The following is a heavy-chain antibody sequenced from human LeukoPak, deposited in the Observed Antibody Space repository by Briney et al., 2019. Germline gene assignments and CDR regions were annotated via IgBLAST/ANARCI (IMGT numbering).Heavy chain of an antibody. D-gene: IGHD3-9*01. V-gene: IGHV1-2*02. CDR3: AKDLVLRYFDWFDYAFDI. J-gene: IGHJ3*02. Sequence: ASVKVSCKASGYTFTGYYMHWVRQAPGQGLEWMGWINPNSGGTNYAQKFQGRVTMTRDTSISTAYMELRRLRSDDPAVYYCAKDLVLRYFDWFDYAFDIWGQGTMVTVSS. CDR2: INPNSGGT. CDR1: GYTFTGYY.